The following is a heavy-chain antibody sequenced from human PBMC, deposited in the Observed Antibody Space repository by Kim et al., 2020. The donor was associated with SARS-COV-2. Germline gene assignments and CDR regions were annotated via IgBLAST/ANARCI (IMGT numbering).Heavy chain of an antibody. J-gene: IGHJ5*02. Sequence: ASVKVSCKASGYAFTSYAMHWVRQAPGQRLEWMGWINAANGNTTYSQELPGRVTITRDTSASTAYMELSSLRSEDTAVYYCARADWFDPWGQGTLATVSS. CDR2: INAANGNT. CDR3: ARADWFDP. V-gene: IGHV1-3*01. CDR1: GYAFTSYA.